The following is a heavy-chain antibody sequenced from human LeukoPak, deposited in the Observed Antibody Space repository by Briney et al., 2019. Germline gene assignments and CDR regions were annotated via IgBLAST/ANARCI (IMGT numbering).Heavy chain of an antibody. V-gene: IGHV1-2*02. CDR2: INPNSGGT. Sequence: ASVKVSCKASGYTFTGYYMHWVRQAPRQGLEWMGWINPNSGGTNYAQKFQGRATMTRDTSISTAYMELSRLRSDDTAVYYCARDNIGYSSPSDYWGQGTLVTVSS. J-gene: IGHJ4*02. CDR3: ARDNIGYSSPSDY. CDR1: GYTFTGYY. D-gene: IGHD6-19*01.